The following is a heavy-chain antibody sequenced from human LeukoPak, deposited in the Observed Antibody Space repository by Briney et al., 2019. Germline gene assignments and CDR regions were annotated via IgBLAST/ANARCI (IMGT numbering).Heavy chain of an antibody. V-gene: IGHV3-23*01. D-gene: IGHD6-19*01. CDR3: TRRGGSTGWGAFDY. CDR1: RFTLSSYT. CDR2: TSSRDGRT. J-gene: IGHJ4*02. Sequence: PGRSLCLSRAASRFTLSSYTMNWVRQAPGRGLEWVSSTSSRDGRTFYADSVKGRFTISRDNSQNTLYMQMSSLRAEDTAIYYCTRRGGSTGWGAFDYWGQGTLITVSS.